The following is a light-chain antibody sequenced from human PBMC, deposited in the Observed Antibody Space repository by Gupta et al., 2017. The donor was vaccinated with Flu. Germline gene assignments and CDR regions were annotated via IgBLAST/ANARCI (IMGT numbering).Light chain of an antibody. J-gene: IGLJ3*02. Sequence: SYELTQPPSVSGAPGQTARITCSGELLPKKYVYWYQHKSGQTPLLLIYDAQKRPPGIPEKFSGSSSGNVATLTISGAQVDDEGDYYCYSTASNVNWLFGGGTRLTVL. V-gene: IGLV3-10*01. CDR2: DAQ. CDR3: YSTASNVNWL. CDR1: LLPKKY.